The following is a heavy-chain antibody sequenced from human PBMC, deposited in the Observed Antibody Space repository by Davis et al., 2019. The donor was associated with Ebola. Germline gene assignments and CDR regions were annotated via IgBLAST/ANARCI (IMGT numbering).Heavy chain of an antibody. CDR3: ACRLLAELLQTLGDYYYYYGMDV. CDR1: GGSISSYY. CDR2: TYYSGST. Sequence: MPSETLSLTCTVSGGSISSYYWSWIRQPPGKGLEWIGYTYYSGSTNYNPSLKSRVTISVDTSTNQFSLKLSSVTAADTAVYYFACRLLAELLQTLGDYYYYYGMDVWGQGTTVTISS. J-gene: IGHJ6*02. V-gene: IGHV4-59*08. D-gene: IGHD3-16*01.